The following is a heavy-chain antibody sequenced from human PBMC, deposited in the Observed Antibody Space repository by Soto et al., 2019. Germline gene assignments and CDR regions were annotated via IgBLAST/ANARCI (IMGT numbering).Heavy chain of an antibody. D-gene: IGHD1-7*01. CDR1: GFTFSSYA. CDR2: ISGSGGST. J-gene: IGHJ6*02. V-gene: IGHV3-23*01. CDR3: AKVVTGTTGYYYGMDV. Sequence: GGSLRLSCAASGFTFSSYAMSWVRQAPGKGLEWVSAISGSGGSTYYADSVKGRFTISRDNSKNTLDLQMNSLRAEDTAVYYWAKVVTGTTGYYYGMDVWGQGTMVTVSS.